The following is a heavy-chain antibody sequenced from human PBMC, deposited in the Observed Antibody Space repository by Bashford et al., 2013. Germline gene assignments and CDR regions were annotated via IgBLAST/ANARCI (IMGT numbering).Heavy chain of an antibody. D-gene: IGHD2-15*01. CDR3: AKCSGGNCYYSGSYYYGLDV. V-gene: IGHV1-69*04. Sequence: VASVKVSCKASGGKFDSYAISWVRQAPGQGLEWMGRIIPGLDLTDIAQKFQGRVTFSADRSSSTVFMKLNSLRSEDAAVYYCAKCSGGNCYYSGSYYYGLDVWGPGTTVTVSS. CDR2: IIPGLDLT. CDR1: GGKFDSYA. J-gene: IGHJ6*02.